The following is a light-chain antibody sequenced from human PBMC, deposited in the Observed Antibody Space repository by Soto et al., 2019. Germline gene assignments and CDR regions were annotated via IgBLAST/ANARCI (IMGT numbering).Light chain of an antibody. Sequence: EIVMTQSPATLSVSPGERATLSCRACQRVSSNLAWYQQKPGQAPRLLIYGASTRATGIPARFSGSGSETEFTLTISSLQSEDFAVYYCQQYNNWPPYTFGQGTKLEIK. CDR3: QQYNNWPPYT. J-gene: IGKJ2*01. V-gene: IGKV3-15*01. CDR1: QRVSSN. CDR2: GAS.